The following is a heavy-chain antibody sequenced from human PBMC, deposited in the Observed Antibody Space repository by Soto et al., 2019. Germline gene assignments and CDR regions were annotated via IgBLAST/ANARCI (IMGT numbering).Heavy chain of an antibody. Sequence: QVQXVQSGAEVKKPGASVKVSCQASGYSXSNNGISXXRXXPGQGFEWMGWINGDNGNTNYAQKFQGRVTMTTDTSTSTAYMELRSLRSDDTAVYYCARDLGYGDYGTDFWGQGTLVTVSS. CDR3: ARDLGYGDYGTDF. J-gene: IGHJ4*02. CDR2: INGDNGNT. V-gene: IGHV1-18*04. CDR1: GYSXSNNG. D-gene: IGHD4-17*01.